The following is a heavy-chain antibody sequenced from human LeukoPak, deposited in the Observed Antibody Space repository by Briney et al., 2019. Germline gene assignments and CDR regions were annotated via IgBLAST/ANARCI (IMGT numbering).Heavy chain of an antibody. CDR1: GFTFGDYA. V-gene: IGHV3-49*04. CDR3: TRDLTNYYDSSGYPYY. J-gene: IGHJ4*02. D-gene: IGHD3-22*01. CDR2: IRSKAYGGAT. Sequence: PGGSLRLSCTASGFTFGDYAMSWVRQAPGKGLEGVGFIRSKAYGGATEYAASVKGRFTISRDDSKSIAYLQMNSLKTEDTAVYYCTRDLTNYYDSSGYPYYWGQGTLVTVSS.